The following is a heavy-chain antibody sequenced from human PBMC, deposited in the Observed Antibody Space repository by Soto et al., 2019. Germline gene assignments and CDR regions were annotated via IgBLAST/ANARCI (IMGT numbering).Heavy chain of an antibody. CDR3: ARLPTGYPNWCDP. CDR1: GASISTNHHN. D-gene: IGHD3-9*01. V-gene: IGHV4-39*01. CDR2: IDYRGDT. J-gene: IGHJ5*02. Sequence: QVQLQGSGPGLVRPSETLSLTCTVSGASISTNHHNWAWVRQPPGKGLEWMGNIDYRGDTYFNPSLGSRPSMSVHTPKNQFSLKLTSETAADTAVYYCARLPTGYPNWCDPWGQGTLVTVSS.